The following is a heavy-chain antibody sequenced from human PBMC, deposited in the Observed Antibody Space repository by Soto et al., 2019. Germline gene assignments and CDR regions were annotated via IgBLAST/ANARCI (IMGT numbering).Heavy chain of an antibody. CDR3: ARGRSYTWTF. Sequence: QVQVQQWGAGLLKPSETLSLTCAAYGGSFNDYWWSWIRQSPGGGLEWIGEIFQSVTTNYNPSLKSRVTMSIDTSKSQVSLKLTSVTAADTAIYYCARGRSYTWTFGGQGSLVAVSS. D-gene: IGHD3-3*01. J-gene: IGHJ4*02. CDR1: GGSFNDYW. CDR2: IFQSVTT. V-gene: IGHV4-34*02.